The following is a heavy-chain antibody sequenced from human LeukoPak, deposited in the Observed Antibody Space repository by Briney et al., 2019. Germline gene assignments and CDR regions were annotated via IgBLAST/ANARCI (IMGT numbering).Heavy chain of an antibody. J-gene: IGHJ4*02. CDR3: ARVDYYGSGSYGTDY. D-gene: IGHD3-10*01. V-gene: IGHV4-61*02. CDR2: IYTSGST. Sequence: KTSETLSLTCTVSGGSISSGSYYWSWIRQPAGKGLEWIGRIYTSGSTNYNPSLKSRVTISVGTSKNQFSLKLSSVTAADTAVYYCARVDYYGSGSYGTDYWGQGTLVTVSS. CDR1: GGSISSGSYY.